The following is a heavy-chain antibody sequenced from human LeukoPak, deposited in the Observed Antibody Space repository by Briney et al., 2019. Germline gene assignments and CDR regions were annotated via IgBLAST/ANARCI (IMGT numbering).Heavy chain of an antibody. J-gene: IGHJ3*02. CDR3: AKVLYGTDAFDI. D-gene: IGHD4-17*01. CDR2: ISYNGSNK. V-gene: IGHV3-30*18. Sequence: GGSLRLSCAASGFTFSSYGMHWVRQAPGKGLEWVAVISYNGSNKYYADSVKGRITISRDNSKNTLYLQMNSLRAEDTAVYYCAKVLYGTDAFDIWGQGTMVTVSS. CDR1: GFTFSSYG.